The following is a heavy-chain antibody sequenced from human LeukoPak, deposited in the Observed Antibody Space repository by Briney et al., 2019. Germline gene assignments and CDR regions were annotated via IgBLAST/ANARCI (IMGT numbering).Heavy chain of an antibody. V-gene: IGHV1-69*05. J-gene: IGHJ1*01. Sequence: SVKVSCKASGGTFSSYAISWVRQAPGQGLEWMGRIIPIFGTANYAQKFQGRVTITTDESTSTAYMELSSLRSEDTAVYYCAAYSGSYYSEYFQHWGQGTLVTVSS. CDR1: GGTFSSYA. CDR3: AAYSGSYYSEYFQH. D-gene: IGHD1-26*01. CDR2: IIPIFGTA.